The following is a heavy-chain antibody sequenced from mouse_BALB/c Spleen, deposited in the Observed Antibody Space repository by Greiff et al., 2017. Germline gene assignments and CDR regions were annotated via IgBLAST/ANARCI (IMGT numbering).Heavy chain of an antibody. J-gene: IGHJ4*01. V-gene: IGHV5-4*02. CDR1: GFTFSDYY. CDR2: ISDGGSYT. Sequence: EVKVVESGGGLVKPGGSLKLSCAASGFTFSDYYMYWVRQTPEKRLEWVATISDGGSYTYYPDSVKGRFTISRDNAKNNLYLQMSSLKSEDTAMYYCARGGAHYAMDYWGQGTSVTVSS. CDR3: ARGGAHYAMDY.